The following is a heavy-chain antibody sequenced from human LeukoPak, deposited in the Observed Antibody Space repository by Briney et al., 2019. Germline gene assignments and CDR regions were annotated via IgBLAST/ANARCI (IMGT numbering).Heavy chain of an antibody. CDR3: AKDRYGSGSFFED. V-gene: IGHV3-23*01. CDR2: ISGSGDYT. CDR1: GFMFNSYS. J-gene: IGHJ4*02. Sequence: PGGSLRLSCVASGFMFNSYSMSWVRQAPGKGLEWVSLISGSGDYTNYADSAKGRFVISRDNAKNTVYLQMNSLRGEDTAVFYCAKDRYGSGSFFEDWGQGTLVTVSS. D-gene: IGHD3-10*01.